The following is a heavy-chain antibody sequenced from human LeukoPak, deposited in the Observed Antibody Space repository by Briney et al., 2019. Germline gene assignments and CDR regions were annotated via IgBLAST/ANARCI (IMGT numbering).Heavy chain of an antibody. D-gene: IGHD3-16*01. CDR3: AGKHYGGSDVFDY. Sequence: PSETLSLTCTVSGGSIRSYYWSWIRQPPGKGLEWIAYIYYSGSTDYNPSLKSRVTMSVNTSKNQFSLQLSSVTAADTAVYYCAGKHYGGSDVFDYWGQGTLVPVSS. CDR2: IYYSGST. V-gene: IGHV4-59*12. J-gene: IGHJ4*02. CDR1: GGSIRSYY.